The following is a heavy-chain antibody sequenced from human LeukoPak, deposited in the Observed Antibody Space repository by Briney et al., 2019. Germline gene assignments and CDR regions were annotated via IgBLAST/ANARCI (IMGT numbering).Heavy chain of an antibody. J-gene: IGHJ4*02. CDR1: GFTFSSYA. Sequence: GGSLRLSCAASGFTFSSYAMHWVRQAPGKGLEWVAVISYDGSNKYYADSVKGRFTISRDNSKNTLYLQMNSLRAEDTAVYYCAKDRIMTTVTTISSFDYWGQGTLVTVSS. V-gene: IGHV3-30-3*01. D-gene: IGHD4-17*01. CDR2: ISYDGSNK. CDR3: AKDRIMTTVTTISSFDY.